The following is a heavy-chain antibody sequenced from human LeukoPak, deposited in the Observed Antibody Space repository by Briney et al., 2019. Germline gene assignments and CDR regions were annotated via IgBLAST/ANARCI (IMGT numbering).Heavy chain of an antibody. V-gene: IGHV3-30-3*01. CDR1: GFTFSSYA. CDR2: IPYDGSNK. D-gene: IGHD3-3*01. Sequence: GRSLRLSCAASGFTFSSYAMHWVRQAPGKGLEWVAVIPYDGSNKYYADSVKGRFTISRDNSKNTLYLQMNSLRAEDTAVYYCARVLRFLEWFYYYGMDVWGQGTTVTVSS. CDR3: ARVLRFLEWFYYYGMDV. J-gene: IGHJ6*02.